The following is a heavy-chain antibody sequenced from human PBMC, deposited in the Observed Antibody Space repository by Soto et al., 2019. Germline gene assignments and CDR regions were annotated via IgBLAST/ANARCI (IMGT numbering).Heavy chain of an antibody. CDR2: IYYSGST. D-gene: IGHD2-15*01. CDR1: GGSISSSSYY. Sequence: SETLSLTCTVSGGSISSSSYYWGWIRQPPGKGLEWIGSIYYSGSTYYNPSLKSRVTISVDTSKNQFSLKLSSVTAADTAVYYCARHPPGGYCFDYWGQGTLVTVSS. J-gene: IGHJ4*02. CDR3: ARHPPGGYCFDY. V-gene: IGHV4-39*01.